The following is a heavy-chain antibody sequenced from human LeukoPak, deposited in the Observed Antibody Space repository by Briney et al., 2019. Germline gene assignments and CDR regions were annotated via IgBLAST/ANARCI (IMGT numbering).Heavy chain of an antibody. V-gene: IGHV4-38-2*01. CDR3: ARCYSSSWYYFDY. Sequence: SETLSLTCDVSGCSISSGYFWGWIRQPPGKGLEWIGSINHSGTTYYNPSLKSRVTISVDTSKNQFSLKVNSVTAADTAVYYCARCYSSSWYYFDYWGQGTLVTVSS. CDR2: INHSGTT. D-gene: IGHD6-13*01. CDR1: GCSISSGYF. J-gene: IGHJ4*02.